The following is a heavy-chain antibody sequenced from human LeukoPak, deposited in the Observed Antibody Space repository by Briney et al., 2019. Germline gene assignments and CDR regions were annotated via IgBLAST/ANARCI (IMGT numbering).Heavy chain of an antibody. V-gene: IGHV1-69*04. CDR2: IIPILGIA. J-gene: IGHJ5*02. CDR1: GGTFSSYA. CDR3: ARVSDYYGFRDWFDP. D-gene: IGHD3-10*01. Sequence: GASVKVSCKASGGTFSSYAISWVRQAPGQGLEWMGRIIPILGIANYAQKFQGRVTITADKSTSTAYMELSSLRSEDTAVYYCARVSDYYGFRDWFDPWGQGTLVTVSS.